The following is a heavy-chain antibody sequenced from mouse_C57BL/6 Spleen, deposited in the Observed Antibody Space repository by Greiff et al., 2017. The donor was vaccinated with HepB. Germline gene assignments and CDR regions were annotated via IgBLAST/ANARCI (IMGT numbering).Heavy chain of an antibody. V-gene: IGHV1-26*01. Sequence: VQLQQSGPELVKPGASVKISCKASGYTFTDYYMNWVKQSHGRSLEWIGDINPNNGGTSYNQKFKGKATLTVDKSSSTAYMELRSLTSEYSAVYYCARHYYGSSYGYWGQGTTLTVSS. CDR3: ARHYYGSSYGY. CDR2: INPNNGGT. D-gene: IGHD1-1*01. CDR1: GYTFTDYY. J-gene: IGHJ2*01.